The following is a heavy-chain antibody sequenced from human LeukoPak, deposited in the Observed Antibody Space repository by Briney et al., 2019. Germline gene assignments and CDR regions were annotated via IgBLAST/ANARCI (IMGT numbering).Heavy chain of an antibody. CDR2: ISGSGGST. CDR3: AREGQHLIYTMDV. D-gene: IGHD6-13*01. J-gene: IGHJ6*03. Sequence: GGSLRLSCAASGFTFSSYAMSWVRQAPGKGLEWVSAISGSGGSTYYADSVKGRFTISRDNSKNTLYLQMNSLRAEDTAVYSCAREGQHLIYTMDVWGKGTTVTISS. CDR1: GFTFSSYA. V-gene: IGHV3-23*01.